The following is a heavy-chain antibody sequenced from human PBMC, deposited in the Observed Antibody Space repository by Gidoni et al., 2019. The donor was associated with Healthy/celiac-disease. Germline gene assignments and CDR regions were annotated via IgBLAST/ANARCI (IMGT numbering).Heavy chain of an antibody. V-gene: IGHV3-43D*03. J-gene: IGHJ3*02. CDR2: ISWDGGST. CDR1: GLTFAVYA. Sequence: EVQLVESGGVVVQPGGSLRLSCAASGLTFAVYAMNWVRQAPGKGLEWVSLISWDGGSTYYADSVKGRFTISRDNSKNSLYLQMNSLRAEDTALYYCAKAEYYYDSSGPSGGYAFDIWGQGTMVTVSS. CDR3: AKAEYYYDSSGPSGGYAFDI. D-gene: IGHD3-22*01.